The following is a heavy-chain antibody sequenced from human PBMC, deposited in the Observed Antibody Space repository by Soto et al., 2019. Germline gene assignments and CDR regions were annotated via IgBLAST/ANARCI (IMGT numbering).Heavy chain of an antibody. V-gene: IGHV4-59*01. Sequence: SETLSLTCTVSGGSISSYYWSWIRQPPGKGLEWIGYIYYSGSTNYNPSLKSRVTISVDTSKNQFSLKLSSVTAADTAVYYCARVRSPHDYGDYYFDYWGQGTLVTVSS. D-gene: IGHD4-17*01. CDR1: GGSISSYY. J-gene: IGHJ4*02. CDR3: ARVRSPHDYGDYYFDY. CDR2: IYYSGST.